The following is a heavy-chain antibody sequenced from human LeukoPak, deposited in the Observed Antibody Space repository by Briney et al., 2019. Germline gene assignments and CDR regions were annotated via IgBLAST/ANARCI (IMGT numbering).Heavy chain of an antibody. CDR3: ARGDYYDSSGYQQHYFDY. CDR2: IYYSGST. CDR1: GGSISSSSYY. Sequence: NTSETLSLTCTVSGGSISSSSYYWGWIRQPPGKGLEWIGSIYYSGSTYYNPSLKSRVTISVDTSKNQFSLKLSSVTAADTAVYYCARGDYYDSSGYQQHYFDYWGQGTLVTVSS. J-gene: IGHJ4*02. V-gene: IGHV4-39*07. D-gene: IGHD3-22*01.